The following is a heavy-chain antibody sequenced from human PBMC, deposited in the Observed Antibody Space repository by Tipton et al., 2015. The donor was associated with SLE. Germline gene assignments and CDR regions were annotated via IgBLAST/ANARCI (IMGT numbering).Heavy chain of an antibody. CDR3: ARERAYSGSSGYYYHFYMDV. J-gene: IGHJ6*03. D-gene: IGHD6-6*01. V-gene: IGHV4-4*02. CDR2: IYYIDTT. CDR1: GDSISNNNW. Sequence: TLSLTCNVSGDSISNNNWWTWVRRPPGKGLEWIGYIYYIDTTNYNPSLKSRVSISVDTSKNQFSLKLSSVTAADTAVYYCARERAYSGSSGYYYHFYMDVWGKGTTVTVSS.